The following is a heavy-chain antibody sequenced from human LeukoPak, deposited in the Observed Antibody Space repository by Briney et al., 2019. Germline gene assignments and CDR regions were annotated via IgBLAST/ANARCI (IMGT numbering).Heavy chain of an antibody. CDR1: GYSFTSHY. Sequence: ASVKVSCKASGYSFTSHYMHWVRQAPGQGLEWLGLINPSGSSTLYAQKFQGRVTMTRDMSTTTDYMELSSLRSDDTAVYYCARDPTRGDLSVYWGQGTLVTVSS. V-gene: IGHV1-46*01. CDR3: ARDPTRGDLSVY. CDR2: INPSGSST. J-gene: IGHJ4*02. D-gene: IGHD7-27*01.